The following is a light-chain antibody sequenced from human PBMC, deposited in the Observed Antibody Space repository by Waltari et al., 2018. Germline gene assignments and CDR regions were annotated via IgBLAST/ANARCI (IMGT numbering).Light chain of an antibody. CDR2: EVS. J-gene: IGKJ1*01. Sequence: VLTQTPVSLNVTVGQPASISCRSSESLVHSYGDSSFNWLHQRPGQPPRLLIFEVSHRFSGVPDRFSGSGAGTDFTLHISSVQPEDVGFFYCMQATHFPRTFGQGTKVDI. CDR3: MQATHFPRT. CDR1: ESLVHSYGDSS. V-gene: IGKV2-24*01.